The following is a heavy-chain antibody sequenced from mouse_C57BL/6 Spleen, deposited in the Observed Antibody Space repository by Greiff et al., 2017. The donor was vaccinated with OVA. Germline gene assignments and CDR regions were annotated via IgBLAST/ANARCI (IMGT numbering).Heavy chain of an antibody. Sequence: VQLQQSGAELVKPGASVKLSCKASGYTFTSYWMHWVKQRPGQGLEWIGMIHPNSGSTNYNEKFKSKATLTVDKSSSTAYMQLSSLTSEDSAVYYCEGSDDYDGFAYWGQGTLVTVSA. J-gene: IGHJ3*01. D-gene: IGHD2-4*01. CDR2: IHPNSGST. V-gene: IGHV1-64*01. CDR3: EGSDDYDGFAY. CDR1: GYTFTSYW.